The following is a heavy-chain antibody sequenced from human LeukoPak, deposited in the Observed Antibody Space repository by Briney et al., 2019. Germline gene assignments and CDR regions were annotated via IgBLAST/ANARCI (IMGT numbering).Heavy chain of an antibody. D-gene: IGHD6-13*01. CDR3: ARAVEAAAGIVDY. Sequence: GGSLRLSCVASGFTCSDYSMNWIRQAPGEGLEWVSYISSSGSTIYYADSVKGRFTISRDNAKNSLYLQMNSLRAEDTAVYYCARAVEAAAGIVDYWGQGTLVTVSS. CDR2: ISSSGSTI. V-gene: IGHV3-48*04. CDR1: GFTCSDYS. J-gene: IGHJ4*02.